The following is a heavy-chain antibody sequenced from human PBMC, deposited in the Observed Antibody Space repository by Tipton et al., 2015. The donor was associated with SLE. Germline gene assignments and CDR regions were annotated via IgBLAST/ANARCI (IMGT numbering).Heavy chain of an antibody. CDR1: GFTFSSYG. J-gene: IGHJ4*02. CDR3: AKDLTMVRGVIIINYFDY. Sequence: SLRLSCAASGFTFSSYGMHWVRQAPGKGLEWVAVISYDGSNKYYADSVKGRFTISRDNSKNTLYLQMNSLRAEDTAVYYCAKDLTMVRGVIIINYFDYWGQGTLVTVSS. V-gene: IGHV3-30*19. CDR2: ISYDGSNK. D-gene: IGHD3-10*01.